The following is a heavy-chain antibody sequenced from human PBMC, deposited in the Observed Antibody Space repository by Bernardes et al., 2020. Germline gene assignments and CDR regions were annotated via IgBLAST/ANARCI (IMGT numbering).Heavy chain of an antibody. V-gene: IGHV1-69*06. J-gene: IGHJ4*02. CDR2: IIPIFGTA. CDR1: GGTFSSYA. CDR3: ARADSSGWYFDY. D-gene: IGHD6-19*01. Sequence: SVKVSCKASGGTFSSYAISWVRQAPGQGLEWMGGIIPIFGTANYAQKFQGRVTITADKSTSTAYMELSSLRSEDTAVYYCARADSSGWYFDYWGQGTLVTVSS.